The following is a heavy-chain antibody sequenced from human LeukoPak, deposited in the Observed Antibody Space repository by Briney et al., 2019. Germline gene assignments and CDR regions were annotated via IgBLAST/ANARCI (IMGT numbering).Heavy chain of an antibody. Sequence: PGGSLRLSCAASGFSFSDYAMSWVRRTPGKGLEWVSTVSGSGDSTYYADSVKGRFTISRDNSKNKLYLQMNSLRAEDTAIYFCAKDWSCASRGQGTLVTVSS. V-gene: IGHV3-23*01. CDR3: AKDWSCAS. D-gene: IGHD3-16*01. J-gene: IGHJ4*02. CDR1: GFSFSDYA. CDR2: VSGSGDST.